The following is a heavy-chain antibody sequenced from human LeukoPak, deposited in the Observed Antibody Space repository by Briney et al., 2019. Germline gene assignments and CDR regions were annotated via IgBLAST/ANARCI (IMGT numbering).Heavy chain of an antibody. V-gene: IGHV3-23*01. D-gene: IGHD3-16*02. Sequence: PGGSLRLSCAASGFTFSSYAMSWVRQAPGEGLEWVSAISGSGGSTYYADSVKGRFTISRDNSKNTLYLQMNSLRAEDTAVYYCAKDQGSGYYDYVWGSYRVGNFDYWGQGTLVTVSS. CDR1: GFTFSSYA. J-gene: IGHJ4*02. CDR2: ISGSGGST. CDR3: AKDQGSGYYDYVWGSYRVGNFDY.